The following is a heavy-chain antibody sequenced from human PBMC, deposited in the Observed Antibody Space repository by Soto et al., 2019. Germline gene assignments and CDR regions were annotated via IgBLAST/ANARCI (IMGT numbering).Heavy chain of an antibody. D-gene: IGHD3-16*02. CDR3: ARAGSSRSQPFDY. CDR2: IYTSGST. CDR1: GGSISSYY. V-gene: IGHV4-4*07. Sequence: SETLSLTCTVSGGSISSYYWSWIRQAAGKGLEWMGRIYTSGSTNYNASLERRVTMSVDTCKNQFSLKLRSVTAAATAVYYCARAGSSRSQPFDYWGQGTLVTVSS. J-gene: IGHJ4*02.